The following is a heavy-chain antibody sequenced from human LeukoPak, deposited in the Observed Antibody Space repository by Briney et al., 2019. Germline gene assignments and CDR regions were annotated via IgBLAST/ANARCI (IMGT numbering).Heavy chain of an antibody. CDR3: AADDQQVMV. Sequence: ASVKVSCKTSKFTFSNSAIQWVRQARGQRLEWIGWIVVGNGKTTYAQKVQERVTITRDMSTNTVHMELRSLRSGDTAIYYCAADDQQVMVWGQGTLVAVSS. V-gene: IGHV1-58*02. J-gene: IGHJ4*02. CDR1: KFTFSNSA. D-gene: IGHD2-8*01. CDR2: IVVGNGKT.